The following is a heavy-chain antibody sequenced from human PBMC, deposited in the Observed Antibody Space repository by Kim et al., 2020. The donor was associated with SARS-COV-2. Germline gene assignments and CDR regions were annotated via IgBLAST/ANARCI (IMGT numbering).Heavy chain of an antibody. J-gene: IGHJ3*01. CDR1: GGTFGGKY. D-gene: IGHD2-15*01. Sequence: SETLSLTCGISGGTFGGKYWHWIRQPPGKGLEWIGDSGSDNYNSSFKSRVNISVNGSNNEVTLRLKSVTAADTAVYFCARDRFRHGFDLWGQSTVVVVSS. CDR2: SGSD. CDR3: ARDRFRHGFDL. V-gene: IGHV4-34*08.